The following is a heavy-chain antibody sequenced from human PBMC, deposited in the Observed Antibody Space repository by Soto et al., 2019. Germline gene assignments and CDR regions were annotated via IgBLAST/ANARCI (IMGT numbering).Heavy chain of an antibody. CDR3: AKDNGSGCDWLRVGDASDI. CDR2: ISYDGSNK. Sequence: QVQLVESGGGVVQPGRSLRLSCAASGFTFSSYGMHWVRQAPGKGLEWVAVISYDGSNKYYADSVKGRLTISRDNSKKXRXXQMNSLGGGDTAVYYCAKDNGSGCDWLRVGDASDIWGQGTMVTVSS. J-gene: IGHJ3*02. V-gene: IGHV3-30*18. CDR1: GFTFSSYG. D-gene: IGHD5-12*01.